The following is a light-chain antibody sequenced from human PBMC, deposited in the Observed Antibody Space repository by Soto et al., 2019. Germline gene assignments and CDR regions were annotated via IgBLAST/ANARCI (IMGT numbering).Light chain of an antibody. CDR3: QQYDNWPWT. CDR1: QRVSNH. Sequence: EIVLTQSPATLSLSPGERATLSCRASQRVSNHLVWYQQKPGQAPRLLIHGASTRAPGFPARFSGSGSGTDFTLTISSLQSEDVAVYYCQQYDNWPWTFGQGTKVDIK. CDR2: GAS. J-gene: IGKJ1*01. V-gene: IGKV3-15*01.